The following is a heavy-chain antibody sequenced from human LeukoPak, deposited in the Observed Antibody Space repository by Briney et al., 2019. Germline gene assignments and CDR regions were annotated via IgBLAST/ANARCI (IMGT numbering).Heavy chain of an antibody. Sequence: PGGSLRLPCAASGFTVSSNYMSWVRQAPGKGLEWVSVIYSGGSTYYADSVKGRFTISRDNSKNTLYLQMNSLRAEDTAVYYCARCWLYCSGGSCYLDAFDIWGQGTMVTVSS. D-gene: IGHD2-15*01. J-gene: IGHJ3*02. CDR2: IYSGGST. CDR1: GFTVSSNY. V-gene: IGHV3-53*01. CDR3: ARCWLYCSGGSCYLDAFDI.